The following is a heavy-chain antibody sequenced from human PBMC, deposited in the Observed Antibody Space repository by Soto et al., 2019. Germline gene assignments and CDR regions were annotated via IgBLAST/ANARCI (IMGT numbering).Heavy chain of an antibody. CDR2: MNPNTGNT. J-gene: IGHJ4*02. Sequence: QVQLVQSGAEVKKPGASVRVSCQASGYTFISFDINWVRQATGQGLELMGWMNPNTGNTGYEQKFQGRVTMTRNTSIGTAYMELSSLTSEDTAVYYCARRKERSGPYYLDSWGQGTLVTVSS. D-gene: IGHD6-25*01. CDR3: ARRKERSGPYYLDS. V-gene: IGHV1-8*01. CDR1: GYTFISFD.